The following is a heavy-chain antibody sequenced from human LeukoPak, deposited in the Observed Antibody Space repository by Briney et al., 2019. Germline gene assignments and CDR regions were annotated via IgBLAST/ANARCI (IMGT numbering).Heavy chain of an antibody. CDR1: GFAFSGYA. CDR3: ARDSRTNMIPDAFDI. V-gene: IGHV3-21*01. CDR2: ISSSSSYI. Sequence: GGSLRLSCNASGFAFSGYAMNWVRQAPGKGLEWVSSISSSSSYIYYADSVKGRFTISRDNAKNSLYLQMNSLRAEDTAVYYCARDSRTNMIPDAFDIWGQGTMVTVSS. J-gene: IGHJ3*02. D-gene: IGHD2-2*01.